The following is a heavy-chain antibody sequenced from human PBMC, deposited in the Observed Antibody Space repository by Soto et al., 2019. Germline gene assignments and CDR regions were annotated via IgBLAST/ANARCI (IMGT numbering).Heavy chain of an antibody. D-gene: IGHD6-13*01. J-gene: IGHJ6*02. CDR2: ISSSGSYI. CDR1: GFTFSSYS. CDR3: SRESQQQLDV. V-gene: IGHV3-21*01. Sequence: GGSLRLSCAASGFTFSSYSMNWVRQAPGKGLEWVSSISSSGSYIYYADSVKGRFTISRDNAKNSLYLQMNSLRAEDTAVYYCSRESQQQLDVWGQGTTVTVSS.